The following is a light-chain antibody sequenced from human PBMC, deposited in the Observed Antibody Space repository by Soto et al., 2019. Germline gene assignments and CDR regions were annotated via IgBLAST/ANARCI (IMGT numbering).Light chain of an antibody. V-gene: IGKV4-1*01. CDR3: QQYYTTPQT. Sequence: DIVMTQSPDSLAVSLGERATINCKSSQSVLYSSNNKNYLAWYQQKPGQPPKLLFYWASTRESGVPDRFSVSGAGTDFTLTISSLQAEDVAVYYCQQYYTTPQTFDQGTKVEVK. CDR1: QSVLYSSNNKNY. J-gene: IGKJ1*01. CDR2: WAS.